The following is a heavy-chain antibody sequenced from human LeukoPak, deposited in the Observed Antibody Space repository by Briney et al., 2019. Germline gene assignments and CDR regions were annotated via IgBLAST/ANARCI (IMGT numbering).Heavy chain of an antibody. V-gene: IGHV3-23*01. CDR2: ISGSGGST. D-gene: IGHD3-22*01. CDR3: ARAPRITMIVVVPPRDY. Sequence: GGSLRLSCAASGFTFSSYAMSWVRQAPGKGLEWVSAISGSGGSTYYADSVKGRFTISRDNSKNTLYLQMNSLRAEDTAVYYCARAPRITMIVVVPPRDYWGQGTLVTVSS. J-gene: IGHJ4*02. CDR1: GFTFSSYA.